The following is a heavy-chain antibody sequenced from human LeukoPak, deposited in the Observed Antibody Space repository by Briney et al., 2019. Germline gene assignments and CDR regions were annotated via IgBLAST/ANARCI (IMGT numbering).Heavy chain of an antibody. CDR1: GFTFSRYG. Sequence: PGRSLRLSCAASGFTFSRYGMHWVRQAPGKGLEWVAVIWYDGSNKYYADSVKGRFTISRDNSKNTLYLQMNSLRAEDTAVYYCAKEVLSGYSYGYFDYWGQGTLVTVSS. CDR3: AKEVLSGYSYGYFDY. V-gene: IGHV3-33*06. CDR2: IWYDGSNK. J-gene: IGHJ4*02. D-gene: IGHD5-18*01.